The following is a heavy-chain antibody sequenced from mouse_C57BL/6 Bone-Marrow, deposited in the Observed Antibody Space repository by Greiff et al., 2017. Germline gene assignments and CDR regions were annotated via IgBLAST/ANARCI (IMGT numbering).Heavy chain of an antibody. V-gene: IGHV8-12*01. CDR1: GFSLSTSGMG. J-gene: IGHJ2*01. Sequence: QVTLKESGPGILQSSPTLSLTCSFSGFSLSTSGMGVSWIRQPSGKGLEWLAHIYWDDDKRYNPSLKSRLTISKDTSRNQVFLKITSVDTADTATYYCARRACDYDGSFDYWGQGTTLTVSS. D-gene: IGHD2-4*01. CDR2: IYWDDDK. CDR3: ARRACDYDGSFDY.